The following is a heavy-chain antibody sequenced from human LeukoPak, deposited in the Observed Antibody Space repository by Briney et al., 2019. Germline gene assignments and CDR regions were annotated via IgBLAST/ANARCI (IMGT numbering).Heavy chain of an antibody. D-gene: IGHD5/OR15-5a*01. V-gene: IGHV3-7*01. J-gene: IGHJ4*02. Sequence: GGSLRLSCAASGFTLSTYWMSWVRQAPGKGLEWVANIEGDGSDKNYRDSVKGRFSISRDSAKNSLYLQMNSLTAEDTGVYYCAGESTRASPGYWGQGTLVTVSS. CDR1: GFTLSTYW. CDR3: AGESTRASPGY. CDR2: IEGDGSDK.